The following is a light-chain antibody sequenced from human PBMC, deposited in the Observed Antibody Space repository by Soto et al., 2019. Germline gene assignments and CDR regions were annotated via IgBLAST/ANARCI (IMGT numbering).Light chain of an antibody. CDR1: QSISNH. J-gene: IGKJ1*01. Sequence: DIQMTQSPSSLSASVEDRVIITCRASQSISNHLNWYQQKPGKAPKLLIFAASSLQSGVPSRFSGSRSGPDFTLTISSLQPEDFATYYCQQIYSSPPTFGQGPNVEIK. CDR2: AAS. CDR3: QQIYSSPPT. V-gene: IGKV1-39*01.